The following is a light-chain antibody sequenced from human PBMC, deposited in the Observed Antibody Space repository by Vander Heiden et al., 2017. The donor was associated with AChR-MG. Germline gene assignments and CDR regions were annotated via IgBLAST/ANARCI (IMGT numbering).Light chain of an antibody. J-gene: IGKJ5*01. V-gene: IGKV1-39*01. CDR1: QSINSY. CDR3: QQSDSSPPT. Sequence: DIQMTQSPSSLSASVGDRVTITCRASQSINSYLNWYQLKPGKAPKLLIYAASSLQSGVPSRFSGSGSGTDFTLTISSLQPEDFATYFCQQSDSSPPTFGQGTRLEIK. CDR2: AAS.